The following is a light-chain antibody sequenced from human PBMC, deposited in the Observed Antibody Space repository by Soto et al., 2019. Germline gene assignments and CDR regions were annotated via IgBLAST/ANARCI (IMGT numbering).Light chain of an antibody. J-gene: IGKJ1*01. V-gene: IGKV1-5*03. CDR1: QSISSW. CDR2: KAS. Sequence: DIQMTQSPSTLSASVGDRVTITWRASQSISSWLAGYQQKPGKAPKLLIYKASSLESGVPSRFSGSGSGTEFTLTISSLQPDDFATYYCQHYNSYSEAFGQGTKVDI. CDR3: QHYNSYSEA.